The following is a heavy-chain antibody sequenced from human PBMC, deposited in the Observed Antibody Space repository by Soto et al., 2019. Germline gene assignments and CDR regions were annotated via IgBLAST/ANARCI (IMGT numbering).Heavy chain of an antibody. Sequence: SETLSLTCAVSGGSISSGGYSWSWIRQPPGKGLEWIGYIYHSGSTYYNPSLKSRVTISVDRSKNQFSLKLSSVTAADTAVYYCARVHYDILTGYLYFAEWGQRTLVTV. V-gene: IGHV4-30-2*01. D-gene: IGHD3-9*01. CDR3: ARVHYDILTGYLYFAE. J-gene: IGHJ4*02. CDR2: IYHSGST. CDR1: GGSISSGGYS.